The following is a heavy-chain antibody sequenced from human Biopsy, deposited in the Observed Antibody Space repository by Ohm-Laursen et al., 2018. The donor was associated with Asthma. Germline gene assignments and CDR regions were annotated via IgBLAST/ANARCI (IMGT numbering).Heavy chain of an antibody. CDR2: ISYDGREK. V-gene: IGHV3-30*18. J-gene: IGHJ6*02. CDR3: AKDRFDGSVTSHYYYYGIDV. D-gene: IGHD3-10*01. Sequence: SLRLSCAASGFAFGNYAMYWVRQAPGKGPEWVALISYDGREKGYVDSVKGRFTISRDNFRNTLYVEMSSLRPEDSATYYCAKDRFDGSVTSHYYYYGIDVWGQGTAVAVSS. CDR1: GFAFGNYA.